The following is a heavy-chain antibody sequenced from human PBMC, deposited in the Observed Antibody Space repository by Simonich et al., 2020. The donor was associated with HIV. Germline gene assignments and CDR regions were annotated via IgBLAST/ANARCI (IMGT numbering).Heavy chain of an antibody. V-gene: IGHV4-34*01. J-gene: IGHJ4*02. CDR2: INHSGIT. Sequence: QVQLQQWGAGLLKPSETLSLTCAVYGGSFSGYYWSWIRQPPGKGLEWIGEINHSGITNYKSSLNSLANISVDKSKNQFSLKLSSVTAADTAIYYCARRDRELILYFDYWGQGNLVTVSS. CDR1: GGSFSGYY. CDR3: ARRDRELILYFDY. D-gene: IGHD3-3*01.